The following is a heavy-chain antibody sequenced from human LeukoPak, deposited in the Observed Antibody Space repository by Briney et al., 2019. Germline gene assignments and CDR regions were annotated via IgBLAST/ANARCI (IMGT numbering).Heavy chain of an antibody. Sequence: PSETLSLTCGVSGYSISSGYYWGWIRQPPGKGLEGIASMYHTGTTYYNPSLKSRVTISVDTSKNQFSLGLTSVTAADTAVYYCTRLKGGDWFDPWGQGTLVTVSS. V-gene: IGHV4-38-2*01. CDR3: TRLKGGDWFDP. J-gene: IGHJ5*02. CDR2: MYHTGTT. D-gene: IGHD3-16*01. CDR1: GYSISSGYY.